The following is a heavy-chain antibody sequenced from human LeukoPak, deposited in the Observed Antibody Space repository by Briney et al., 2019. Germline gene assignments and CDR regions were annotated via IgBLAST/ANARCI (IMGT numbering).Heavy chain of an antibody. V-gene: IGHV4-38-2*01. CDR2: IYHSGST. CDR1: GYSISSGYY. CDR3: ASDLGYCSSTSCYTGILDY. Sequence: SETLSLTCAVSGYSISSGYYWGWIRQPPGQGLEWIGSIYHSGSTYYNPSLKSRVTISVDTSKNQFSLKLSSVTAADTAVYYCASDLGYCSSTSCYTGILDYWGQGTLVTVSS. D-gene: IGHD2-2*02. J-gene: IGHJ4*02.